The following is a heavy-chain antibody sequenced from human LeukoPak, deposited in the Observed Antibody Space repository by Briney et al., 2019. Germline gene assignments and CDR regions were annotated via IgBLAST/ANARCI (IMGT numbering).Heavy chain of an antibody. D-gene: IGHD6-6*01. V-gene: IGHV4-4*07. J-gene: IGHJ5*02. Sequence: SETLSLTCTVSGGSISSYNWSWIRQPARKGLEWIGRIYTSGSTTYNPSLKSRVAMSVDTSKNQFSLKLSSVTAADTAVYYCARDQLPGFDPWGQGTLVTVSS. CDR3: ARDQLPGFDP. CDR1: GGSISSYN. CDR2: IYTSGST.